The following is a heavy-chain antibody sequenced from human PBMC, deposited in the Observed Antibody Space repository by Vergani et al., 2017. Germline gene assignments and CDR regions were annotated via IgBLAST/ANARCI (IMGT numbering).Heavy chain of an antibody. Sequence: QVQLQESGPGLVKPSQTLSLTCTVSGGSISSGDYYWSWIPQPPGKGLEWIGYTYYSGSTYYNPSLKSRVTISVDTSKKQFSLKLSSVTAADTAVYYCARAQRITMIVVVESSGYYFDYWGQGTLVTVSS. CDR1: GGSISSGDYY. J-gene: IGHJ4*02. CDR2: TYYSGST. D-gene: IGHD3-22*01. V-gene: IGHV4-30-4*01. CDR3: ARAQRITMIVVVESSGYYFDY.